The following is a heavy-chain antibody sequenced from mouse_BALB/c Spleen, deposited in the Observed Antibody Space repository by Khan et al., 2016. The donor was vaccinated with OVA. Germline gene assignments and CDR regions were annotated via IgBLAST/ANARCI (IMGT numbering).Heavy chain of an antibody. Sequence: QVQLQQSGAELARPGASVKMSCKASGYTFTSNTMHWVKQRPGQGLEWIGYINPSSGYTNYNQNLKDKATLNADKSSSTAYMQLSSLTSEDSAVYDCARRTTVYAMDYWGQGTSVTVSS. D-gene: IGHD1-1*01. CDR1: GYTFTSNT. V-gene: IGHV1-4*01. CDR2: INPSSGYT. CDR3: ARRTTVYAMDY. J-gene: IGHJ4*01.